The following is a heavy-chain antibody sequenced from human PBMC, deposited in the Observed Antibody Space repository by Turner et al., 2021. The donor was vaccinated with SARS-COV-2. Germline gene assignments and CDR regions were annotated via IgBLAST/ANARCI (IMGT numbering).Heavy chain of an antibody. CDR3: ARDPNAGYYYMDV. V-gene: IGHV3-33*01. J-gene: IGHJ6*03. CDR1: GFTFSSYG. Sequence: QVQLVESGGGVVQPGRSLRLSCEASGFTFSSYGMHWVRQAPGKGLEWVAVRWYDGSNKYYADSVKGRFTISRDNSKNTLYLQMNSLRAEDTAVYYCARDPNAGYYYMDVWGEGTTVTVSS. D-gene: IGHD2-8*01. CDR2: RWYDGSNK.